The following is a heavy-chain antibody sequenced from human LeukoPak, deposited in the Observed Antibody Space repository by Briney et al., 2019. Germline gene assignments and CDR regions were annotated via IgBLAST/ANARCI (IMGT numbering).Heavy chain of an antibody. CDR3: ARDFGWFGEYYYYGMDV. CDR1: GFTFSSYG. D-gene: IGHD3-10*01. J-gene: IGHJ6*02. V-gene: IGHV3-33*01. CDR2: IWYDGSNK. Sequence: SGRSLRLSCAASGFTFSSYGMHWVRQAPGKGLEWVAVIWYDGSNKYYADSVKGRFTISRDNSKNTLYLQMNSLRAEDTAVYYCARDFGWFGEYYYYGMDVWGQGTTVTLSS.